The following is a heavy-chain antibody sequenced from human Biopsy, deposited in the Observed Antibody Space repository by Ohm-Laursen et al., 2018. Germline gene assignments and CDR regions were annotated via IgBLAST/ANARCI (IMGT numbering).Heavy chain of an antibody. CDR3: ARATNSTGWPYYYFYGMDV. J-gene: IGHJ6*02. V-gene: IGHV4-59*07. CDR1: GGSISSDY. D-gene: IGHD2/OR15-2a*01. CDR2: IYYSGST. Sequence: SDTLSLTCTVSGGSISSDYWSWIRQTPGKGLEWIGYIYYSGSTNYNPSLKGRVTISVDTSKNQFSLRLNSVTAAGTAVYYCARATNSTGWPYYYFYGMDVWGQGTTVTVSS.